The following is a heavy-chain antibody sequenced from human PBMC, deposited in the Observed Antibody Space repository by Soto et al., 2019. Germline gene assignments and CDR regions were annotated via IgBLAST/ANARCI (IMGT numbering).Heavy chain of an antibody. J-gene: IGHJ5*02. Sequence: XATLSLLCAVYGGSFRGYYWSWIRQPPGKGLEWIGEIKHSGSTNYNPSLKSRVTISVDTSKNQFSLKLSSVTAADTAVYYCARDLVGYDFWSGYYTGIWFDPWGQGTLVTVSS. D-gene: IGHD3-3*01. CDR1: GGSFRGYY. CDR3: ARDLVGYDFWSGYYTGIWFDP. V-gene: IGHV4-34*01. CDR2: IKHSGST.